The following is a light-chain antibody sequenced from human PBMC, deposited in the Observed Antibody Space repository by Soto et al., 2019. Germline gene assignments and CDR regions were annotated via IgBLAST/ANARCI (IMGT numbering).Light chain of an antibody. J-gene: IGLJ1*01. CDR1: SSDVGGYNY. V-gene: IGLV2-14*01. CDR2: DVS. CDR3: SSYTSSSTHYV. Sequence: QSALTQPASVSGSPGQSITISCTGTSSDVGGYNYVSWYQQHPGKAPKLMIYDVSNRPSGVSNRFSGSKSGNTASLTISGLQADDEADYYCSSYTSSSTHYVFGTGTKVTVL.